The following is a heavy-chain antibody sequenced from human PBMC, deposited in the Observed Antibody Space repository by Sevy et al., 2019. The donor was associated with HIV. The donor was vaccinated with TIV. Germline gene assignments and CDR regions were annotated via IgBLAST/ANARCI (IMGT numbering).Heavy chain of an antibody. J-gene: IGHJ6*03. CDR2: IYYRGST. CDR1: GGSISSYY. D-gene: IGHD3-3*01. V-gene: IGHV4-59*01. Sequence: SETLSLTCTVSGGSISSYYWSWIRQPPGKGLEWIGYIYYRGSTNYNPSLKGRVTISVDTSKNQFSLKLSSVTAADTAVYYCARFWSGYSNYYYYFMDVWGKGTTVTVSS. CDR3: ARFWSGYSNYYYYFMDV.